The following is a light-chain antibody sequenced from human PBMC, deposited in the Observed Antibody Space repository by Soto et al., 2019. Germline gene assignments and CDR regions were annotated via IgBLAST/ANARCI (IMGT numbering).Light chain of an antibody. CDR2: LAS. V-gene: IGKV4-1*01. J-gene: IGKJ2*01. CDR3: PQYYIVPYT. Sequence: DIVMTQSPESLTVSLGERATFNCKSSQSILYRTNKTNYLNWYQKKPGQPPNLVMYLASTRELGIPDRYSGRGSGTNFTLTIRNLQTEDLAVYYCPQYYIVPYTFGQGTRLDIK. CDR1: QSILYRTNKTNY.